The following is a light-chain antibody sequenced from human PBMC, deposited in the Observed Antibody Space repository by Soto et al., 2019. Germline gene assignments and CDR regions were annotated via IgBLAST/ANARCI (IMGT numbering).Light chain of an antibody. V-gene: IGKV3-20*01. CDR1: QSVSSY. CDR3: QQYGSSPRT. J-gene: IGKJ1*01. CDR2: DAS. Sequence: EIVLTQSPATLSLSPGERATLSCRASQSVSSYLAWYQQKPGQAPMLLIYDASNRATGIPARFSGSGSGTDFTLTISRLEPEDFAVYYCQQYGSSPRTFGQGTKVDIK.